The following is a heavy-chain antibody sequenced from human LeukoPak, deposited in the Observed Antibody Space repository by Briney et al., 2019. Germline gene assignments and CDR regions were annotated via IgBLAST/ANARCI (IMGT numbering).Heavy chain of an antibody. D-gene: IGHD4-17*01. Sequence: GESLKISCKGSGYSFTSYWIGWVRQMPGKGLEWMGIIYLGDSDTRYSPSFQGQVTISADKSISTAYLQWSSLKASDTAMYYCARQDHDYGDYGGFFYWGQGTLVTVSS. J-gene: IGHJ4*02. V-gene: IGHV5-51*01. CDR3: ARQDHDYGDYGGFFY. CDR1: GYSFTSYW. CDR2: IYLGDSDT.